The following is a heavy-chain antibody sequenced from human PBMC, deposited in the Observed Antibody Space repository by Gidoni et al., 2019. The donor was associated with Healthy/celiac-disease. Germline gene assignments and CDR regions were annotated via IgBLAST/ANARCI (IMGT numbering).Heavy chain of an antibody. D-gene: IGHD4-4*01. V-gene: IGHV4-59*02. J-gene: IGHJ6*02. CDR1: GGSASTYF. Sequence: QLQLQESGPGLAKPSATLSLTCTASGGSASTYFWSWIRQPPGKGLEWIGFIYSSGITNYNPSLECRVTISVDTSKNQFSLKLSSVTAADTAVYYCARDTAVTNYYYYGMDVWGQGTTVTVSS. CDR3: ARDTAVTNYYYYGMDV. CDR2: IYSSGIT.